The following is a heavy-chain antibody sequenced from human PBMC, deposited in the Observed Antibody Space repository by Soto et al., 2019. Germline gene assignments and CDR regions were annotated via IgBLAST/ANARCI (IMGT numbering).Heavy chain of an antibody. J-gene: IGHJ3*02. D-gene: IGHD3-22*01. V-gene: IGHV1-69*01. CDR3: ARRITIIVVDAFDI. CDR2: IIPIFGTA. Sequence: QVQLVQSGAEVKKPGSSVKVSCKASGGTFSSYAISWVRQAPGQGLEWMGGIIPIFGTANYAQTFQGRVTITADDSTSTAYIELSSRRSEDTAVYYCARRITIIVVDAFDIWGQGTMVTVSS. CDR1: GGTFSSYA.